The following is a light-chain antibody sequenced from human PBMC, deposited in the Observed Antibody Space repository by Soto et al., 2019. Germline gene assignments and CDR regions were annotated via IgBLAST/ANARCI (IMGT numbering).Light chain of an antibody. CDR2: DVS. CDR1: NSDVGDYSY. CDR3: NSYAGGLVL. Sequence: QSALTQPRSVSGSPGQSVTISCTGTNSDVGDYSYVSWYQQHPGKAPKLLVYDVSKRPSGVPDRFSGSKSGNTASLTISGLQGDDEADYFCNSYAGGLVLFGGGTKLTVL. J-gene: IGLJ2*01. V-gene: IGLV2-11*01.